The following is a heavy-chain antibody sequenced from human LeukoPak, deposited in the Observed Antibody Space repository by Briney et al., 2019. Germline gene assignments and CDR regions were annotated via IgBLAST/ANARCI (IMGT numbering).Heavy chain of an antibody. J-gene: IGHJ3*01. CDR3: ARLAALASHRGAFDF. CDR2: VYYTGNT. D-gene: IGHD6-19*01. CDR1: GGSINNHAYY. V-gene: IGHV4-39*01. Sequence: SETLSLTCSVSGGSINNHAYYWDWIRQPPGQGLEWIGTVYYTGNTYYNPSLRSRVTMSVDTSKNQFSLHLDSVTAADTAIYFCARLAALASHRGAFDFWGQGTMVAVSS.